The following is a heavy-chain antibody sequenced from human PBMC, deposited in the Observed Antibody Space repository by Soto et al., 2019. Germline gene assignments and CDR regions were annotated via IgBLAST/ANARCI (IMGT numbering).Heavy chain of an antibody. CDR2: IYYSGST. Sequence: SETLSLTCTVSGGSISSSSYYWGWIRQPPGKGLEWIGSIYYSGSTYYNPSLKSRVTISVDTSKNQFSLKLSSVTAADTAVYYCARHPRALGGFIDYWGQGTLVTVSS. CDR3: ARHPRALGGFIDY. J-gene: IGHJ4*02. CDR1: GGSISSSSYY. V-gene: IGHV4-39*01. D-gene: IGHD3-16*01.